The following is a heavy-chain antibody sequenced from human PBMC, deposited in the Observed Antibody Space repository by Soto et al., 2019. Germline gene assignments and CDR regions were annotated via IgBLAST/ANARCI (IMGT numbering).Heavy chain of an antibody. V-gene: IGHV4-4*02. CDR1: GGSISSSNW. CDR3: ARDPGDSSSSGIVWFDP. J-gene: IGHJ5*02. Sequence: KTSETLSLTCAVSGGSISSSNWWSWVRQPPGKGLEWIGEIYHSGSTNYNPSLKSRVTISVDKSKNQFSLKLSSVTAADTAVYYCARDPGDSSSSGIVWFDPWGQGTLVTVSS. CDR2: IYHSGST. D-gene: IGHD6-6*01.